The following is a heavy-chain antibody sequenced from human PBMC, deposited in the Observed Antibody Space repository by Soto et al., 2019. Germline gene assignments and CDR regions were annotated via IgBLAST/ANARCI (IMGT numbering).Heavy chain of an antibody. CDR2: ISYDGSNK. D-gene: IGHD3-22*01. J-gene: IGHJ4*02. CDR1: GFTFSSYA. CDR3: ARDETYYYDSSGYFQSDY. V-gene: IGHV3-30-3*01. Sequence: GGSLRLSCAASGFTFSSYAMHWVRQAPGKGLEWVAVISYDGSNKYYADSVKGRFTISRDNSKNTLYLQMNSLRAEETAVYYCARDETYYYDSSGYFQSDYWGQGTLVTVSS.